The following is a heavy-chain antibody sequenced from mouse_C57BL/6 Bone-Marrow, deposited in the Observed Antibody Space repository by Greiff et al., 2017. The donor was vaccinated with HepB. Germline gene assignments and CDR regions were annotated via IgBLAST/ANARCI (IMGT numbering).Heavy chain of an antibody. CDR2: IYPGSGSI. V-gene: IGHV1-62-2*01. CDR1: GYTFTEYT. Sequence: QVQLQQSGAELVKPGASVKLSCKASGYTFTEYTIHWVKQRSGQGLEWIGWIYPGSGSIKYNEKFKDKATLTADKSSSTVYLELSSLTSDDSAVYFCARNENSGYGNSAGLAYWGQGTLVTVSA. CDR3: ARNENSGYGNSAGLAY. J-gene: IGHJ3*01. D-gene: IGHD2-1*01.